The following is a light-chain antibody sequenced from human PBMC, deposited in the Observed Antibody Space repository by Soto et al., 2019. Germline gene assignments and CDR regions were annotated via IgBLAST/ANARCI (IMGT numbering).Light chain of an antibody. J-gene: IGKJ1*01. CDR2: KAS. CDR1: QSISSW. V-gene: IGKV1-5*03. Sequence: DIQMTQSPSTLSASVGDRLTITCRASQSISSWLAWYQQKPGKAPKLLIYKASSLESGVPSRFSGSGSGTEFTLTISSLQPDDFATYYCQQYNRYTTFGQGTKVEIK. CDR3: QQYNRYTT.